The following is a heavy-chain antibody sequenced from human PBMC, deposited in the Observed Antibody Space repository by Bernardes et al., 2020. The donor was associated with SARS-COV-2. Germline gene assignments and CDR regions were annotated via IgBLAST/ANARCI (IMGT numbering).Heavy chain of an antibody. D-gene: IGHD6-13*01. J-gene: IGHJ4*02. CDR3: AKEALSSSWYPDYFDY. V-gene: IGHV3-23*01. CDR1: GFTFSSYA. Sequence: GGSLRLSCAASGFTFSSYAMSWVRQTPGKGLEWVSAISSSGGSTYYADSVKGRFTISRDNSKNTLYLQMNSLRAEDTAVYYCAKEALSSSWYPDYFDYWGQGTLLTVSS. CDR2: ISSSGGST.